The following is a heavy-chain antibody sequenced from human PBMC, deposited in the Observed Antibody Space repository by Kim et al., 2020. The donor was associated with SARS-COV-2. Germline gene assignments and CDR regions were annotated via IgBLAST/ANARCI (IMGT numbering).Heavy chain of an antibody. D-gene: IGHD4-17*01. CDR3: AKDWDYSDYWVDY. Sequence: GGSLRLSCAASRVTFSGYALSWVRQAPGKGLEWVSSISGGGGTTYYADSVKGRFTISRDNSKDTLYLQMNSLGVEDTAVYYCAKDWDYSDYWVDYWGQGTLVTVSS. CDR2: ISGGGGTT. J-gene: IGHJ4*02. CDR1: RVTFSGYA. V-gene: IGHV3-23*01.